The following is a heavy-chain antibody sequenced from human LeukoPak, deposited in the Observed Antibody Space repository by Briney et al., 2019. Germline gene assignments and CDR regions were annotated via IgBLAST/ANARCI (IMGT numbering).Heavy chain of an antibody. V-gene: IGHV3-33*01. CDR3: ARELEWSYYYYYYGMDV. D-gene: IGHD3-3*01. CDR1: GFTFSSYG. CDR2: IWYDGSNK. Sequence: GGSLRLSCAASGFTFSSYGMHWVRQAPGKGLEWVAVIWYDGSNKYYADPVKGRFTISRDNSKNTLYLQMNSLRAEDTAVYYCARELEWSYYYYYYGMDVWGQGTTVTVSS. J-gene: IGHJ6*02.